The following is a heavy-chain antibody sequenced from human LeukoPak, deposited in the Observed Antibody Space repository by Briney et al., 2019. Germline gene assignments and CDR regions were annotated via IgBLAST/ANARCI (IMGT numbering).Heavy chain of an antibody. CDR2: IKQDGSEK. D-gene: IGHD3-9*01. V-gene: IGHV3-7*01. Sequence: GSLRLSCAASGFTFSSYWMSWVRQAPGKGLEWVANIKQDGSEKYYVDSVKGRFTISRDNAKNSLYLQMNSLRAEDTAVCYCARLVRYFGRYAPSYYFDYWGQGTLVTVSS. CDR1: GFTFSSYW. J-gene: IGHJ4*02. CDR3: ARLVRYFGRYAPSYYFDY.